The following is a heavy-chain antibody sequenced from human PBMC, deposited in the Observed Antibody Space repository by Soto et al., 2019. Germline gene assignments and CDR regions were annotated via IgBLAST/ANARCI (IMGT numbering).Heavy chain of an antibody. CDR3: ARDPKTSGGQHWAFNYLDS. Sequence: QVHLVESGGGVVQHGRSLRLSCAASGFSFSISPMHWVRQAPGKGPEWVALISYDGTNKFYADSVKGRFTISRDNSKSTLYLQVDSLRPEDAAVYYCARDPKTSGGQHWAFNYLDSWGQGTLVTVSS. D-gene: IGHD7-27*01. J-gene: IGHJ4*02. CDR2: ISYDGTNK. V-gene: IGHV3-30-3*01. CDR1: GFSFSISP.